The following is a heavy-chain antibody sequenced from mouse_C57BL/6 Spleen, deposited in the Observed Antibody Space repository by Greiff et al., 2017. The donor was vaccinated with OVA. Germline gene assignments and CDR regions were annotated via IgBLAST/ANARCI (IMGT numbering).Heavy chain of an antibody. CDR1: GYTFTSYW. V-gene: IGHV1-64*01. Sequence: QVQLQQPGAELVKPGASVKLSCKASGYTFTSYWMHWVKQRPGQGLEWIGMIHPNSGSTNYNEKFKSKATLTVDKSSSTAYMQLSSLTSEDSAVYYCARGGYDYSWFGYWGQGALVTVSA. CDR3: ARGGYDYSWFGY. J-gene: IGHJ3*01. D-gene: IGHD2-4*01. CDR2: IHPNSGST.